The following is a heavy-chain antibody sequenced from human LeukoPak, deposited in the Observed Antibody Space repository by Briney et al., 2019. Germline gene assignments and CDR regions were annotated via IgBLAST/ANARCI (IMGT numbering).Heavy chain of an antibody. CDR2: ISYDGSNK. CDR3: ASGWSFGLDY. CDR1: GITFSSYA. V-gene: IGHV3-30*04. Sequence: GGSLRLSCAASGITFSSYAMHWVRQAPGKGLEWVAVISYDGSNKYYADSVKGRFTISRDNSKNTLYLQMNSLRAEDTAVYYCASGWSFGLDYWGQGTLVTVSS. D-gene: IGHD1-26*01. J-gene: IGHJ4*02.